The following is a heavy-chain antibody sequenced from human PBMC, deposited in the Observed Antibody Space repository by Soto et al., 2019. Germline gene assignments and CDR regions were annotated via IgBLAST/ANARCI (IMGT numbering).Heavy chain of an antibody. CDR3: AKDLRGYCSSTSCYFNAFDI. Sequence: GGSLRLSCAASGFTFDDYAMHWVRQAPGKGLEWFSGISWNSGRIGYADSVKGRFTISRDNAKNSLYLQMNSLRAEDTALYYCAKDLRGYCSSTSCYFNAFDIWGQGTMVTVSS. V-gene: IGHV3-9*01. D-gene: IGHD2-2*01. CDR1: GFTFDDYA. J-gene: IGHJ3*02. CDR2: ISWNSGRI.